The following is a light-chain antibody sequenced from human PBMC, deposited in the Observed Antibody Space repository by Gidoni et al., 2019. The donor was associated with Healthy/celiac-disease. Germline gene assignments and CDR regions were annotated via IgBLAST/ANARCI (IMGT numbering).Light chain of an antibody. CDR1: SSTIGSHY. CDR2: RNN. J-gene: IGLJ3*02. V-gene: IGLV1-47*01. Sequence: QSVLTQPHSASGTPGQRVTISCSGSSSTIGSHYVYWYQQLPGTAPKLLIYRNNQRPSGFPYRFSGSKSGTSASLAISGLRSEDEADYYCAAWDDSLSGLWVFGGGTKLTVL. CDR3: AAWDDSLSGLWV.